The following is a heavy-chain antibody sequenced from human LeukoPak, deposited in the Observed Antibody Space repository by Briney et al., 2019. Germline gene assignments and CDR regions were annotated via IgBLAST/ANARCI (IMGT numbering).Heavy chain of an antibody. Sequence: GGSLRLSCAAFGFTSITYTMNWVRQAPGKGLEWVSSISGTSSYIYYADSVKGRFTISRDNAKNSLYLQMNRLRADDTAVYYCARELQLERLAFGKEGSAFDYWGQGTLVTVSS. D-gene: IGHD1-1*01. CDR2: ISGTSSYI. CDR1: GFTSITYT. J-gene: IGHJ4*02. CDR3: ARELQLERLAFGKEGSAFDY. V-gene: IGHV3-21*01.